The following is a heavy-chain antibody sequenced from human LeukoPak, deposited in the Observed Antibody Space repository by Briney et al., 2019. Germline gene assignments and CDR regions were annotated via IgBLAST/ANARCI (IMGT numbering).Heavy chain of an antibody. CDR1: GFTVSSNY. CDR3: ARDGGYDINPDLYYYGMDV. Sequence: GGSLRLSCAASGFTVSSNYMSWVRQAPGKGLEWVSIIYTAGNTYYADSVKGRFTISRDNSKNTLYLQMNSLRAEDTAVYYCARDGGYDINPDLYYYGMDVWGQGTTVTVSS. V-gene: IGHV3-53*01. D-gene: IGHD3-9*01. CDR2: IYTAGNT. J-gene: IGHJ6*02.